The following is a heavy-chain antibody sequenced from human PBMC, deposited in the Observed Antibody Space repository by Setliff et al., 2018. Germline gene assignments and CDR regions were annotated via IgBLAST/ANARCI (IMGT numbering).Heavy chain of an antibody. CDR2: LSDSGST. Sequence: PSETLSLTCTVSGGSISSGDHYWGWVRQPPGKGLEWLGTLSDSGSTYYNPSFKGRVTISEHSSQTQFFLELSSVTAADTAVYYCARHRGYSSPSLEYYYYGLNVWGQGTTVTVSS. J-gene: IGHJ6*02. CDR1: GGSISSGDHY. D-gene: IGHD3-22*01. V-gene: IGHV4-39*01. CDR3: ARHRGYSSPSLEYYYYGLNV.